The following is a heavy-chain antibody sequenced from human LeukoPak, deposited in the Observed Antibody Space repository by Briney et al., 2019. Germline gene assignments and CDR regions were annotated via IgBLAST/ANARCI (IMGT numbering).Heavy chain of an antibody. D-gene: IGHD5-18*01. CDR3: AKDRAGYSYGMFDS. Sequence: GGSLRLSCVASGFTFSNYAMSWARQAPGKGLEWVSGIFNSGGSTYYADSVRGRLTISRDNSKKTVYLQMSSLRGDDTAIYYCAKDRAGYSYGMFDSWGQGTLVTVSS. CDR2: IFNSGGST. J-gene: IGHJ4*02. CDR1: GFTFSNYA. V-gene: IGHV3-23*01.